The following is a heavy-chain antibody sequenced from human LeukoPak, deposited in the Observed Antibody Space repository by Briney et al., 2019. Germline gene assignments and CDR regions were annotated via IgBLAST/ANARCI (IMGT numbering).Heavy chain of an antibody. CDR2: ISSSSSYI. Sequence: WGSLSLTCAASGFSFSNYGCSWVRQAPGKGLEWVSSISSSSSYISYADSVKGRFTISRDNAKNSLDLQMNSLRAEDTAVYYCAIDRYSSGKYTFETWGPRALVTVSS. CDR3: AIDRYSSGKYTFET. V-gene: IGHV3-21*04. CDR1: GFSFSNYG. D-gene: IGHD6-19*01. J-gene: IGHJ4*02.